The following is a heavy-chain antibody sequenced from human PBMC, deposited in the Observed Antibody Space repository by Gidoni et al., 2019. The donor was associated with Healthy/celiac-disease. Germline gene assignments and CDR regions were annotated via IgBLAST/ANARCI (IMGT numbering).Heavy chain of an antibody. Sequence: EVQLVESGGGLVQPGGPLRLSCSASGFTFISYAVHWVRQAPGKGLEYVSAISSNGGSTYYADSVKGRFTISRDNSKNTLYLQMSSLRAEDTAVYYCVKDQYYGSGSYYNYYFDYWGQGTLVTVSS. V-gene: IGHV3-64D*06. CDR1: GFTFISYA. J-gene: IGHJ4*02. CDR3: VKDQYYGSGSYYNYYFDY. D-gene: IGHD3-10*01. CDR2: ISSNGGST.